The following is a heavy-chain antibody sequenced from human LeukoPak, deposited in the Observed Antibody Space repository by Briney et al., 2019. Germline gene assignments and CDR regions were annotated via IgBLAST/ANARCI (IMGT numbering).Heavy chain of an antibody. J-gene: IGHJ4*02. CDR2: ISWDGGST. Sequence: GGSLRLSCAASGFTFDDYTMHWVRQAPGKGLEWVSLISWDGGSTYYADSVKGRFTISRDNSKNSLYLQMNSLRTEDTALYYCAKDNNGGYSYGLAIDYWGQGTLVTVSS. D-gene: IGHD5-18*01. V-gene: IGHV3-43*01. CDR3: AKDNNGGYSYGLAIDY. CDR1: GFTFDDYT.